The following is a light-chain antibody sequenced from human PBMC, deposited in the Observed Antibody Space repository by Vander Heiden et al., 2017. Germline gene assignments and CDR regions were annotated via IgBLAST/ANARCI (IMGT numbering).Light chain of an antibody. V-gene: IGKV3-11*01. CDR2: DAS. CDR3: QQRSSWPPSYT. J-gene: IGKJ2*01. CDR1: QSVSSY. Sequence: EIVSTPSPATLSSSPGESAPLSCRASQSVSSYLAWYQQKPGQAPRLLIYDASSRATGIPDRFSGSGSGTDFTLTISRLEPEDFAVYYCQQRSSWPPSYTFGQGTKLEIK.